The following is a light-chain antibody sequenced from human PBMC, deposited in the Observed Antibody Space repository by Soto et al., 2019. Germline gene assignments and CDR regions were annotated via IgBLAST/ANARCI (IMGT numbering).Light chain of an antibody. V-gene: IGKV1-39*01. Sequence: DIQMTQSPSSLSASVGDRVTITCRASQSISNYLNWYQQKPGKAPNLLIYDASSLLSGVPSRFSGSGSGTDFTRTISSLQPEDVSIYYCQQSDSTPYTFGQGTKLEIK. CDR3: QQSDSTPYT. CDR1: QSISNY. CDR2: DAS. J-gene: IGKJ2*01.